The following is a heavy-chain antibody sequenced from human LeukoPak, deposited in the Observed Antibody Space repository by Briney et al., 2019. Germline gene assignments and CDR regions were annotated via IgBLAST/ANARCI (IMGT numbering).Heavy chain of an antibody. D-gene: IGHD3-10*01. CDR1: GFTFSSYW. V-gene: IGHV3-74*01. Sequence: PGGSLRLSCAASGFTFSSYWIHWVRQAPGKGLVWVSRINSDGSSTNYADSVKGRFTISRDNAKNTLYLQMNSLRAEDTAMYYCARAVYYSNYLGYWGQGTLVTVSS. J-gene: IGHJ4*01. CDR3: ARAVYYSNYLGY. CDR2: INSDGSST.